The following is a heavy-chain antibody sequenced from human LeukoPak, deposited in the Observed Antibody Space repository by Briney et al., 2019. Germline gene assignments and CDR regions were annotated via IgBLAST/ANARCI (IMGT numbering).Heavy chain of an antibody. CDR2: IYTSGST. J-gene: IGHJ5*02. CDR1: GGSISSYY. D-gene: IGHD6-19*01. CDR3: ARDNQQWLVQGWWFDP. V-gene: IGHV4-4*07. Sequence: SETLSLTCTVSGGSISSYYWSWIRQPAGKGLEWIGRIYTSGSTNYNPSLKSRVTMSVDTFKNQFSLKLSSVTAADTAVYYCARDNQQWLVQGWWFDPWGQGTLVTVSS.